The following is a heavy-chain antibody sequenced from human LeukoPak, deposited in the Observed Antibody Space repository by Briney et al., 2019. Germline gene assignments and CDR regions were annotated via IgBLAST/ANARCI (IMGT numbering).Heavy chain of an antibody. CDR2: INPNSGGT. D-gene: IGHD5-24*01. Sequence: ASVKVSCKASGYTFTGYSIHWVRQAPGQGLEWMGWINPNSGGTNYAQNFQGRVTMTRDTSISTAYMELSRLRSDDTAVYYCAKDQAGRGDGYNAFDYWGQGTLVTVSS. J-gene: IGHJ4*02. CDR1: GYTFTGYS. V-gene: IGHV1-2*02. CDR3: AKDQAGRGDGYNAFDY.